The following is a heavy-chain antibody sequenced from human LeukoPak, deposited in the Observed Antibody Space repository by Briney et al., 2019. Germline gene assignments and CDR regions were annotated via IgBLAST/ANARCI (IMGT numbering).Heavy chain of an antibody. J-gene: IGHJ6*02. V-gene: IGHV1-69*06. Sequence: SVTVSCTASGGTFSSYAISWVRQAPGQGLEWMGGIIPIFGTANYAQKFQGRVTMTEDTSTDTAYMELSSLRSEDTAVYYCATESQDGIDYYYYGMDVWGQGTTVTVSS. D-gene: IGHD5-24*01. CDR2: IIPIFGTA. CDR1: GGTFSSYA. CDR3: ATESQDGIDYYYYGMDV.